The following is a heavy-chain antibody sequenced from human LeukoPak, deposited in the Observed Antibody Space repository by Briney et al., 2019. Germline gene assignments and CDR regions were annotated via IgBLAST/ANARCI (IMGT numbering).Heavy chain of an antibody. CDR1: VGSISRGGYY. D-gene: IGHD1-1*01. Sequence: SETLSLTCTVSVGSISRGGYYWSSIRQHPRKCLEWIGYIYYSGSTYYNPSLKSRVTISVDTSKNQFSLKLSSVTAADTAVYYCARDRWKAFDPWGQGTLVTVSS. J-gene: IGHJ5*02. CDR3: ARDRWKAFDP. CDR2: IYYSGST. V-gene: IGHV4-31*03.